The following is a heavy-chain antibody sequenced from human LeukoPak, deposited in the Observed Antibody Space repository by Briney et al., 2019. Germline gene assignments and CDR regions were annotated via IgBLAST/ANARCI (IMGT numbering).Heavy chain of an antibody. D-gene: IGHD4-23*01. CDR2: IYSGGST. J-gene: IGHJ3*02. V-gene: IGHV3-53*01. CDR1: GFTVSSNY. Sequence: GGSLRLSCAASGFTVSSNYMSWVRQAPGGGLECVSVIYSGGSTYYADSVKGRFTISRDNSKNTLYLQMNSLRAEDTAVYYCASPTVVTPEAFDIWGQGTMVTVSS. CDR3: ASPTVVTPEAFDI.